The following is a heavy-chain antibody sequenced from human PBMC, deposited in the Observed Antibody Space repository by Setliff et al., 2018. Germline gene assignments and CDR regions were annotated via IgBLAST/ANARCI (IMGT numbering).Heavy chain of an antibody. CDR2: IKQDGSEI. CDR1: ALTFSSYW. J-gene: IGHJ4*02. CDR3: ARGLGPHYYDGSAYYDH. V-gene: IGHV3-7*01. Sequence: GESLKISCAASALTFSSYWMNWVRQAPGKGLEWVASIKQDGSEIYYVDSVKGRFTISRDNAKNSLYLQMNSLRAEDTAVYYCARGLGPHYYDGSAYYDHWGQGTLVTVSS. D-gene: IGHD3-22*01.